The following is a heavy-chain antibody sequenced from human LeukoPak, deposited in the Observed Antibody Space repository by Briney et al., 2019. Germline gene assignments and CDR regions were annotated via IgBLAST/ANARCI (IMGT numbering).Heavy chain of an antibody. CDR3: GRIGSPVRNKTTVTTPAFIYYYYMDV. V-gene: IGHV4-39*07. CDR1: GGSISSSSYY. J-gene: IGHJ6*03. D-gene: IGHD4-17*01. Sequence: SETLSLTCTVSGGSISSSSYYWGWIRQPPGKGLEWIGSIYYSGSTYYNPSLKSRVTISVDTSKNQFSLKLSSVTAADTAVYYCGRIGSPVRNKTTVTTPAFIYYYYMDVWGKGTTVTVSS. CDR2: IYYSGST.